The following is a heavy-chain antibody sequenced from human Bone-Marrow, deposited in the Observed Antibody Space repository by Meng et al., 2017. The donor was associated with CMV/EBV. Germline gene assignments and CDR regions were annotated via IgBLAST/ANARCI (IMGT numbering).Heavy chain of an antibody. D-gene: IGHD3-22*01. V-gene: IGHV4-61*01. CDR3: ARDWVDYYDSSGYYYHYYYGMDV. Sequence: SETLSLTCTVSGGSVSSGSYYWSWIRQPPGKGLEWIGYIYYSGSTNYNPSLKSRVTISVDTSKNQFSLKLSSVTAADTAVYYCARDWVDYYDSSGYYYHYYYGMDVWGPGTTVTV. CDR2: IYYSGST. CDR1: GGSVSSGSYY. J-gene: IGHJ6*02.